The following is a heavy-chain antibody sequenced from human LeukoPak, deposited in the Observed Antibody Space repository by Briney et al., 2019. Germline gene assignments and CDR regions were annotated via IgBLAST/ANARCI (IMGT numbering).Heavy chain of an antibody. J-gene: IGHJ3*02. CDR2: IYSGGST. D-gene: IGHD6-19*01. CDR1: GFTVSSNY. CDR3: ARARTKGSSGWSDAFDI. Sequence: PGGSLRLSCAASGFTVSSNYMSWVRQAPGKGLEWVSVIYSGGSTYYADSVKRRFTISRDNSKNTLYLQMNSLRAEDTAVYYCARARTKGSSGWSDAFDIWGQGTMVTVSS. V-gene: IGHV3-53*01.